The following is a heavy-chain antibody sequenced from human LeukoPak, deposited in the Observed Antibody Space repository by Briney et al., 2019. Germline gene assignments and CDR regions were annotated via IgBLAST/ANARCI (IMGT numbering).Heavy chain of an antibody. V-gene: IGHV1-2*02. Sequence: ASVKVSCKASGYTFTDYSMHWVRQAPGQGLEWMGWINPNSGDTDYAQKFQGRVTMTRDTSISTAYVEVSRLTSDDTAVYFCARDAIAAAGAGAWGQGTLVTVSS. CDR1: GYTFTDYS. D-gene: IGHD6-13*01. J-gene: IGHJ4*02. CDR3: ARDAIAAAGAGA. CDR2: INPNSGDT.